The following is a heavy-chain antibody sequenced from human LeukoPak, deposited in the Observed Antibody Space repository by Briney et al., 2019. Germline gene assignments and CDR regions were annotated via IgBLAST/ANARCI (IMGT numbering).Heavy chain of an antibody. V-gene: IGHV3-23*01. CDR3: ARKPTAAAGTLDY. Sequence: GGSLRLSCAASGFTFSSYAMSWVRQAPGKGLEWVSAISGSGGSTYYADSVKGWFTISRDNSKNTLYLQMNSLRAEDTAVYYCARKPTAAAGTLDYWGQGTLVTVSS. CDR1: GFTFSSYA. J-gene: IGHJ4*02. D-gene: IGHD6-13*01. CDR2: ISGSGGST.